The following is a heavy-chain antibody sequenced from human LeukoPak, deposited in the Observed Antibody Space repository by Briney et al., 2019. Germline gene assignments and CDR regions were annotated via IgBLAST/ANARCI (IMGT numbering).Heavy chain of an antibody. J-gene: IGHJ4*02. CDR2: FDPEDGET. CDR1: GYTLTELS. Sequence: ASVKVSCKISGYTLTELSMHWVRQAPGKGLEWMGGFDPEDGETIYAQKFQGRVTMTEDTSTDTAYMELSSLRSEDTAVYYCARNTNYYDSSGYYRDYWGQGTLVTVSS. V-gene: IGHV1-24*01. D-gene: IGHD3-22*01. CDR3: ARNTNYYDSSGYYRDY.